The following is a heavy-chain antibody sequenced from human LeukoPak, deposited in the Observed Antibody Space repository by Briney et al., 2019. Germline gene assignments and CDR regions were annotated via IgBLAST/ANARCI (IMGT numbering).Heavy chain of an antibody. CDR1: GFTFSSYG. Sequence: PGGSLRLSCAASGFTFSSYGMHWVRQAPGKGLEWVAVISYDGSNKYYADSVNGRFTISRDNSKNTLYLQMNSLRAEDTAVYYCAKDTYGQQWLVPALFDYWGQGTLVAVSS. J-gene: IGHJ4*02. D-gene: IGHD6-19*01. CDR3: AKDTYGQQWLVPALFDY. CDR2: ISYDGSNK. V-gene: IGHV3-30*18.